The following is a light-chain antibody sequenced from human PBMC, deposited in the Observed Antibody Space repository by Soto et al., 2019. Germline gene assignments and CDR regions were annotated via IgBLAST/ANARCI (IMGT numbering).Light chain of an antibody. CDR2: GAS. J-gene: IGKJ1*01. V-gene: IGKV3-20*01. CDR1: ESVSNY. Sequence: EIVLTQSPGTLSLSPGERATLSCRASESVSNYLAWYQQKPGQAPRLLIYGASSRATGIPDRFSGSGSGTDFTLTISRLEPEDCALYYCQQYGGSPQTFGQGTKVEIK. CDR3: QQYGGSPQT.